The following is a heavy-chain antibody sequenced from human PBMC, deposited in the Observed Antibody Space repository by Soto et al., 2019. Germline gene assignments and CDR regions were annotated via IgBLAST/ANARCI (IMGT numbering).Heavy chain of an antibody. Sequence: QVQLVQSGAEVKKPGSSVKVSCKASGGTFSSYTISWVRQAPGQGLEWMGRIIPILGIVNYAQKFQGRVTITADKSTSTAYMELSSLRSEDTAVYYCARGIIVVPAAQRHYYYYYMDVWGKGTTVTVSS. CDR2: IIPILGIV. CDR3: ARGIIVVPAAQRHYYYYYMDV. CDR1: GGTFSSYT. J-gene: IGHJ6*03. D-gene: IGHD2-2*01. V-gene: IGHV1-69*02.